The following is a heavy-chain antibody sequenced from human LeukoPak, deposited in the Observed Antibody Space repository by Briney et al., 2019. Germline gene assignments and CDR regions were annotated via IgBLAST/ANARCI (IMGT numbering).Heavy chain of an antibody. CDR1: GFTFTDEY. CDR3: ARDPKSQLLLDY. D-gene: IGHD2-2*01. Sequence: ASVKVSCKSSGFTFTDEYIHWVRQAPGQGLEWMGWINPYSGAINYAQKFQGRVTLTRDTSISTAYMELSRLASGDTAVYYCARDPKSQLLLDYWGQGTLVTVSS. J-gene: IGHJ4*02. V-gene: IGHV1-2*02. CDR2: INPYSGAI.